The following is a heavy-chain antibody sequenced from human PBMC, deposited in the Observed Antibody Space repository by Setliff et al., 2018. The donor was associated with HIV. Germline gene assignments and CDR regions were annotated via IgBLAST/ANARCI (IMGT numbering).Heavy chain of an antibody. J-gene: IGHJ4*02. CDR1: GGSINSFY. D-gene: IGHD3-22*01. CDR2: IFASGNT. V-gene: IGHV4-4*07. CDR3: ARDRTEFVDGGYYPYYFDS. Sequence: SETLSLTCTVSGGSINSFYWNWVRQPAGRGLEWIGRIFASGNTNYNPSLKSRVTMSVDTPKNQFSLNLNSVTAADTAVYYCARDRTEFVDGGYYPYYFDSWGQGTLVTVSS.